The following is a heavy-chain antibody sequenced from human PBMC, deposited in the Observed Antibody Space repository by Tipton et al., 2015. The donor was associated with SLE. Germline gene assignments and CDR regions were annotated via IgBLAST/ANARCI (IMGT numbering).Heavy chain of an antibody. CDR3: ARNGNYCLEH. V-gene: IGHV3-23*01. D-gene: IGHD1-26*01. Sequence: SLRLSCAASGFTFSSYAMSWVRQAPGKGPEWVSSISAIGTTTYYTDSVKGRFSISRDNSKDTLYLHVNDLRAEDTAVYYCARNGNYCLEHWGRGTLVTISS. J-gene: IGHJ1*01. CDR1: GFTFSSYA. CDR2: ISAIGTTT.